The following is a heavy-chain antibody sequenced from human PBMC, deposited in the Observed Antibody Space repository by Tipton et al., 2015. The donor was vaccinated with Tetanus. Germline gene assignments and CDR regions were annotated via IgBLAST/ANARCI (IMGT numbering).Heavy chain of an antibody. J-gene: IGHJ3*02. CDR1: GFTFSSYG. Sequence: SLRLSCAASGFTFSSYGMSWVRQAPAKGLEWVSGISGSGDSTYYADSVKGRFTISRDNSKLYLQMNSLRAEDRAVYYCAKSRASSLDRGACEIWGQGTMVTVSA. CDR2: ISGSGDST. V-gene: IGHV3-23*01. CDR3: AKSRASSLDRGACEI.